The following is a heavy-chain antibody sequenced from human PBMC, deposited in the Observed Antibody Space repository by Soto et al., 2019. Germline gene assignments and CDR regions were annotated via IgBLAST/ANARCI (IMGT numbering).Heavy chain of an antibody. CDR3: AKGRKGYHASNGSPWTFDV. CDR1: GFSFSSYA. CDR2: ISGSTATI. V-gene: IGHV3-23*01. Sequence: EVQLLESGGGLVQPGGSLRLSCTASGFSFSSYAMSWVRQAPGKGLEWVSVISGSTATIHYADSVKGRFTISRDNSKNTLYLQMNSLRAEDTAVYYCAKGRKGYHASNGSPWTFDVWGQGTMVTVS. D-gene: IGHD3-22*01. J-gene: IGHJ3*01.